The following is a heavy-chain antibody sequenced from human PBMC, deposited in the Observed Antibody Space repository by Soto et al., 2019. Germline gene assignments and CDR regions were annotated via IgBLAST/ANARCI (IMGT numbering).Heavy chain of an antibody. V-gene: IGHV4-59*01. CDR3: ARWGYCSSTSCYNRDYYYYGMDV. J-gene: IGHJ6*02. Sequence: SETLSLTCTVSGGSISSYYWSWIRQPPGKGLEWIGYIYYSGSTNYNPSLKSRVTISVDTSKNQFSLKLSSVTAADTAVYYCARWGYCSSTSCYNRDYYYYGMDVWGQGTTVTVSS. D-gene: IGHD2-2*02. CDR2: IYYSGST. CDR1: GGSISSYY.